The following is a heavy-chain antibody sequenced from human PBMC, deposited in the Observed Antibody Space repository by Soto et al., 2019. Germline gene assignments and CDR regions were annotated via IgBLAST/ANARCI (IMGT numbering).Heavy chain of an antibody. V-gene: IGHV4-31*03. D-gene: IGHD3-22*01. CDR1: GGSISSGGYY. CDR2: IYYSGST. CDR3: ARGGLSYYYDSSGYYSYYFDY. Sequence: SETLSLTCTVSGGSISSGGYYWSWIRQHPGKGLEWIGYIYYSGSTCYNPSLKSRVTISVDTSKNQFSLKLSSVTAADTAVYYCARGGLSYYYDSSGYYSYYFDYWGQGTLVTVSS. J-gene: IGHJ4*02.